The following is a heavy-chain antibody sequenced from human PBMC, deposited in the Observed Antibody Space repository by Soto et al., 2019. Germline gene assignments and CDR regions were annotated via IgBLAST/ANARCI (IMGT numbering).Heavy chain of an antibody. D-gene: IGHD3-9*01. CDR1: GGSFSGYY. CDR3: ARESHDILTGPPWVWYFDL. J-gene: IGHJ2*01. Sequence: QVQLQQWGAGPLRPLETLSLTCGVSGGSFSGYYWAWIRQSPGKGLAWIGEINDRGSINYNPCLKRRVRISVYTSKTHCSLNLRSVTAADTAVYSCARESHDILTGPPWVWYFDLWGRGTLVTVSS. CDR2: INDRGSI. V-gene: IGHV4-34*01.